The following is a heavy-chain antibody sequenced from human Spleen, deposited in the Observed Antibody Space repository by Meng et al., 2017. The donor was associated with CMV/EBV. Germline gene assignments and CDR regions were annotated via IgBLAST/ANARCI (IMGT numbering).Heavy chain of an antibody. V-gene: IGHV3-21*01. J-gene: IGHJ3*02. CDR2: ISSSSSYI. D-gene: IGHD2-2*01. CDR3: ARDRLPEYQLQATAFDI. CDR1: GFTFSSYS. Sequence: GGSLRLSCAASGFTFSSYSMNWVRQAPGKGLEWVSSISSSSSYIYYADSVKGRFTISRDNAKNSLYLQMNSLRAEDTAVYYCARDRLPEYQLQATAFDIWGQGTMVTVSS.